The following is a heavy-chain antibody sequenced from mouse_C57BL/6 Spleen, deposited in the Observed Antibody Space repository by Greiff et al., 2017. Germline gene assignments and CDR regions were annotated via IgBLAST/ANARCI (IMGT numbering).Heavy chain of an antibody. D-gene: IGHD1-1*01. CDR1: GYTFTSYT. CDR3: APTITTVVEWPMDY. V-gene: IGHV1-4*01. CDR2: INPSSGYT. J-gene: IGHJ4*01. Sequence: VQLQQSGAELARPGDSVKMSCKASGYTFTSYTMHWVKQRPGQGLEWMGYINPSSGYTKYNQKFKDKATLTADKSSSTAYMQLSSLTSEDSAVYYCAPTITTVVEWPMDYWGQGTSVTVAS.